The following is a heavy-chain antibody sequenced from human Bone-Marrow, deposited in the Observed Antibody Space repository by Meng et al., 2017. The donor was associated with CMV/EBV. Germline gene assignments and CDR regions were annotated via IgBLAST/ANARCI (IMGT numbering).Heavy chain of an antibody. J-gene: IGHJ5*02. CDR2: IYYSGST. V-gene: IGHV4-59*12. CDR3: ARDGRGKPLITIFGVAPDWFDP. CDR1: GGSISSYY. D-gene: IGHD3-3*01. Sequence: GSLRLSCTVSGGSISSYYWSWIRQPPGKGLEWIGYIYYSGSTNYNPSLKSRVTISVDTSKNQFSLKLSSVTAADAAVYYCARDGRGKPLITIFGVAPDWFDPWGQGTLVTVSS.